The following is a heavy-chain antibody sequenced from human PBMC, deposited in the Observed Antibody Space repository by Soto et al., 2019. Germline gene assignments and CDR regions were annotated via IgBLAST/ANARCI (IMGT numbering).Heavy chain of an antibody. V-gene: IGHV1-18*01. J-gene: IGHJ4*02. D-gene: IGHD3-9*01. CDR1: GYTFTSYG. CDR2: ISAYNGNT. CDR3: ARADPPYYDILTGYPMAY. Sequence: QVQLVQSGAEVKKPGASVKVSCKASGYTFTSYGISWVRQAPGQGLEWMGWISAYNGNTNYAQKLQGRVTMTTDTSTSTAYMELRSLRSDDTAMYYCARADPPYYDILTGYPMAYWGQGTLVTVSS.